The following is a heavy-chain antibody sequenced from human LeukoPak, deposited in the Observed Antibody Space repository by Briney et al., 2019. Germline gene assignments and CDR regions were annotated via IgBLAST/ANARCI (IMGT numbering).Heavy chain of an antibody. CDR3: ARHRTASDY. CDR1: GFTFSSYE. V-gene: IGHV3-7*01. Sequence: PGGSLRLSCAASGFTFSSYEMNWVRQAPGKGLEWVANIKQDGSDKKYVDSVKGRFTISRDNAKNSLYLQMNSLRAEDTAVYYCARHRTASDYWGQGTLVTVSS. D-gene: IGHD3-16*02. CDR2: IKQDGSDK. J-gene: IGHJ4*02.